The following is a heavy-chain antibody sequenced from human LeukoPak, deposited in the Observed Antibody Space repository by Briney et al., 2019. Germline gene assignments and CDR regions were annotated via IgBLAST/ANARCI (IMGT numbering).Heavy chain of an antibody. D-gene: IGHD4-17*01. V-gene: IGHV3-23*01. J-gene: IGHJ4*02. CDR1: GFTFSSYA. Sequence: GGSLRLYCAASGFTFSSYAMSWVRQAPGQGLEWVSAISGSGGSTYYADSVKGRFTISRDNSKNTLYLQMNSLRAEDTAVYYCAKDYLGYGDYGWDYWGQGTLVTVSS. CDR2: ISGSGGST. CDR3: AKDYLGYGDYGWDY.